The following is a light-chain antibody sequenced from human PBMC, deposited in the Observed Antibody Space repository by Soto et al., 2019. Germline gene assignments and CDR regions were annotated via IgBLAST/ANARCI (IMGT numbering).Light chain of an antibody. CDR1: HIVSSN. V-gene: IGKV3D-15*01. CDR3: QQYSNWPPIT. Sequence: EVVVTQSPSTLSVSPWERATLSFMASHIVSSNLAWYQQKPGQAPRPLIYDVSNRASGIPARFSGSGSGTEFTLTISSLQSEDFAVYYCQQYSNWPPITFGQGTRLEIK. CDR2: DVS. J-gene: IGKJ5*01.